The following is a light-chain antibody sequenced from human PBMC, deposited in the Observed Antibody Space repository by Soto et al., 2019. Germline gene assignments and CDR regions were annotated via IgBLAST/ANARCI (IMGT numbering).Light chain of an antibody. Sequence: QSALTQPPSASGSPGQSVTISRTGTSSDVGAYKYVSWYQQYPGKAPKLMIYEVSKRPSGVPDRFSGSKSGNTASLTVSGLQAEDEADYYCTSYVRSNLGDFGGGTKLTVL. V-gene: IGLV2-8*01. CDR2: EVS. CDR3: TSYVRSNLGD. J-gene: IGLJ2*01. CDR1: SSDVGAYKY.